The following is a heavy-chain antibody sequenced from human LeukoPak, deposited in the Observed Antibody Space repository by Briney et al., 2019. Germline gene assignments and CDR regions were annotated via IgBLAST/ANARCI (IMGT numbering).Heavy chain of an antibody. V-gene: IGHV3-23*01. CDR3: AKDDPWLRFLY. CDR1: GFTFSNYA. D-gene: IGHD5-12*01. J-gene: IGHJ4*02. Sequence: GGSLRLSCEASGFTFSNYAMTWVRQAPGKGLEWVSAISGSGDITYYADSVKGRFTISRDNSKNTLYLQMNSLRAEDTAIYYCAKDDPWLRFLYWGQGTLVTVSS. CDR2: ISGSGDIT.